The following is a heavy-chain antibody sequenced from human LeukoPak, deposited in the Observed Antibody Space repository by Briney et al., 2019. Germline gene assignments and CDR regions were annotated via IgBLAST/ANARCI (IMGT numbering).Heavy chain of an antibody. CDR3: AALDTAMVTDY. Sequence: SETLSLTCTVFGGSISNYYWSWIRQPPGKGLEWIGYIYYSGSTNYNPSLKSRVTISVDTSKNQFSLKLSSVTAADTAVYYCAALDTAMVTDYWGQGTLVTVSS. J-gene: IGHJ4*02. V-gene: IGHV4-59*01. CDR1: GGSISNYY. D-gene: IGHD5-18*01. CDR2: IYYSGST.